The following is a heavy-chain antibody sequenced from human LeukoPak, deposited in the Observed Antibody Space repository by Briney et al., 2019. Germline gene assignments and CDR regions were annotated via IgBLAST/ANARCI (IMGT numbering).Heavy chain of an antibody. CDR3: ARGLPFVVVPAAISKDILAAFDI. CDR1: GGSISSGGYY. J-gene: IGHJ3*02. Sequence: SQTLSLTCTVSGGSISSGGYYWSWIRQHPGKGLEWIGYIYYSGSTYYNPSLKSRVTISVDTSKNQFSLKLSSVTAADTAVYYCARGLPFVVVPAAISKDILAAFDIWGQGTMVTVSS. CDR2: IYYSGST. D-gene: IGHD2-2*02. V-gene: IGHV4-31*03.